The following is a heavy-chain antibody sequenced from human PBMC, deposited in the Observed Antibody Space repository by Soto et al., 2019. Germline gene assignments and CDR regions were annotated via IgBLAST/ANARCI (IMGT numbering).Heavy chain of an antibody. Sequence: ASVKVSCKASGYTFTSYGISWVRQAPGQGLEWMGWISAYNGNTNYAQKLQGRVTMTTDTSTSTAYMELRSLRSDDTAVYYCARLCGGDCYSSSYYYYGMDVWGQGTTVTVSS. D-gene: IGHD2-21*02. CDR2: ISAYNGNT. J-gene: IGHJ6*02. V-gene: IGHV1-18*01. CDR1: GYTFTSYG. CDR3: ARLCGGDCYSSSYYYYGMDV.